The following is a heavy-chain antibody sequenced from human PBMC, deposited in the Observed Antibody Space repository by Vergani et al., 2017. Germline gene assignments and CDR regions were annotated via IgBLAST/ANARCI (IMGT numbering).Heavy chain of an antibody. Sequence: QVQLVQSGAEMKKPGSSVKVSCKASGGTFSSYAISWVRQAPGQGLEWMGGIIPIFGTANYAQKFQGRVTITADESTSTAYMELSSLRSEDTAVYYCASIAALPYYCYYMDVWGKGTTVTVSS. CDR2: IIPIFGTA. J-gene: IGHJ6*03. V-gene: IGHV1-69*01. CDR1: GGTFSSYA. CDR3: ASIAALPYYCYYMDV. D-gene: IGHD6-13*01.